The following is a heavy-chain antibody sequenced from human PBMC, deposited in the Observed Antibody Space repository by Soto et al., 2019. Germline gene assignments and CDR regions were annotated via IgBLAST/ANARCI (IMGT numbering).Heavy chain of an antibody. J-gene: IGHJ5*02. CDR1: GYTFIGYY. CDR2: INPNSGVT. Sequence: SVKVSCKASGYTFIGYYIHWVRQAPGQGLEWMGSINPNSGVTNYAQRFQGRVTMTRDTSITTVYMELRSLRSDDTAVYFCARDHWFDPWGQGTLVTVSS. CDR3: ARDHWFDP. V-gene: IGHV1-2*02.